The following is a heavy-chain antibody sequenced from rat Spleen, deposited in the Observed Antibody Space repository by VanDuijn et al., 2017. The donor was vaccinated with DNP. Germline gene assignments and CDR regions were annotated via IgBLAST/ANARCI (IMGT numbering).Heavy chain of an antibody. CDR3: ARAAIPHWYFDF. D-gene: IGHD1-2*01. CDR2: MSSGGNT. CDR1: GFSLTSYT. V-gene: IGHV2-6*01. J-gene: IGHJ1*01. Sequence: QVQLKESGPGLVQPSQTLSLTCTVSGFSLTSYTVSWVRQPPGKGLEWIAAMSSGGNTYYNSVLKSRLSISRDTSKRQVFLKMNSLQTEDTAMYFCARAAIPHWYFDFRGPGTMVTVSS.